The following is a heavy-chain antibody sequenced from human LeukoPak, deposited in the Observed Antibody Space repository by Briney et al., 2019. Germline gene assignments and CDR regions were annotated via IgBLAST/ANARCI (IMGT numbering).Heavy chain of an antibody. CDR1: GDSISSYY. J-gene: IGHJ4*02. Sequence: SETLSLTCTVSGDSISSYYWSWIRQPPGKGLEWIGYIYHSGSTNYNPSLKSRVTISADTSKDQFSLKLASVTAADTAVYYCATGYSSTWYYFDYWGEGTLVTVSS. CDR2: IYHSGST. V-gene: IGHV4-59*01. CDR3: ATGYSSTWYYFDY. D-gene: IGHD6-13*01.